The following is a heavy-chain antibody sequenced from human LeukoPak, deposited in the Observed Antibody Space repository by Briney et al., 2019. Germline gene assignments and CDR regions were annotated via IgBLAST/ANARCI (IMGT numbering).Heavy chain of an antibody. CDR3: ARRRKSNDS. CDR1: GGSFSDYF. CDR2: IRPDGST. J-gene: IGHJ4*02. V-gene: IGHV4-34*01. Sequence: SETLSLTCAVYGGSFSDYFCIWIRQPPGKGLEWIGEIRPDGSTTYNPSLKSRVSISLDTSRTHSSLRLRSVAAADTAVYYCARRRKSNDSWGQGPLVTVSS. D-gene: IGHD1-14*01.